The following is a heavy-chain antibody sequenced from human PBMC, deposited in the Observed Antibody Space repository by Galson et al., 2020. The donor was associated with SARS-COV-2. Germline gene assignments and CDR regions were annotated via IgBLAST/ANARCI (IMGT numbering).Heavy chain of an antibody. CDR2: IGGSSDVI. D-gene: IGHD6-19*01. Sequence: AGSLRLSCAASGFTFSTSYMSCVRQAPGKGLEWLSYIGGSSDVIKYADSVKGRFTISRDNAKNLLYLQMNSLRDEDTAVYYCAGWYIRFWGQGTLVTVS. J-gene: IGHJ4*02. CDR1: GFTFSTSY. V-gene: IGHV3-48*02. CDR3: AGWYIRF.